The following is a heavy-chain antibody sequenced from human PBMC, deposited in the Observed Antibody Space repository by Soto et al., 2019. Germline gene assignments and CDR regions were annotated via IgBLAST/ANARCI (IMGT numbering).Heavy chain of an antibody. D-gene: IGHD2-15*01. CDR1: GYIFTNYY. J-gene: IGHJ4*02. CDR2: ISPRDGSI. Sequence: QVHLVHSGAEVKKPGASVTVSCKASGYIFTNYYIHWVRQAPGQGLEWMGIISPRDGSISYAQKLGGRTTRTRNTSPGKVTRARGGLISDDRAVFYCAGGGGGGRDYWGQGTLVTVSS. CDR3: AGGGGGGRDY. V-gene: IGHV1-46*04.